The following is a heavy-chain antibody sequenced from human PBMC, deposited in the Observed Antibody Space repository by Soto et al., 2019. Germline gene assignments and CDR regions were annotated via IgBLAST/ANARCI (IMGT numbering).Heavy chain of an antibody. Sequence: GGSLRLSCAASGFTFSSYAMHWVRQAPGKGLEWVAVISYDGSNKYYADSVKGRFTISRDNSKNTLYLQMNRLRAEDTAVYYCARGGYSSSWYGAFDIWGQGTMVTVSS. J-gene: IGHJ3*02. D-gene: IGHD6-13*01. CDR1: GFTFSSYA. V-gene: IGHV3-30*04. CDR2: ISYDGSNK. CDR3: ARGGYSSSWYGAFDI.